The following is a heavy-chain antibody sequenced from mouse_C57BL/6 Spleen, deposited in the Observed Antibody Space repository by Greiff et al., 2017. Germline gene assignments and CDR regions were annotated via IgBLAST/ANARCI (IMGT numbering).Heavy chain of an antibody. CDR3: ASYDGLSGLGY. CDR2: INPNNGGT. CDR1: GYTFTDYY. Sequence: VQLQQSGPELVKPGASVKISCKASGYTFTDYYMNWVKQSPGKSLEWIGDINPNNGGTSYNQKFKGKATLTVDKSSSTAYMELRSLTSEDSAVYDCASYDGLSGLGYWGKGTTLTVAS. J-gene: IGHJ2*01. V-gene: IGHV1-26*01. D-gene: IGHD2-3*01.